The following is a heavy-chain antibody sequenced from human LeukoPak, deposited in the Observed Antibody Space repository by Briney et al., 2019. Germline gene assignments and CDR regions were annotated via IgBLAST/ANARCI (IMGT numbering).Heavy chain of an antibody. CDR3: ARVGGITMIVVLITDAFDI. V-gene: IGHV4-39*07. CDR1: GGSISSSSYY. D-gene: IGHD3-22*01. Sequence: PSETLSLTCTVSGGSISSSSYYWGWIRQPPGKGLEWIGSIYYSGNTYYNPSLKSRVTISVDTSKNQFSLKLRSVTAADTAVYYCARVGGITMIVVLITDAFDIWGQGTMVTVSS. CDR2: IYYSGNT. J-gene: IGHJ3*02.